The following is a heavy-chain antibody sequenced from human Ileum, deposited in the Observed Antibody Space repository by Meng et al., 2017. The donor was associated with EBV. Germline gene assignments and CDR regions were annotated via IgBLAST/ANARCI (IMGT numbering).Heavy chain of an antibody. Sequence: QVQLVQSGAEVKKPGXSVKVPCXASGYTFTSYGISWVRQAPGQGLEWMGWISAYNGNTNYAQKLQGRVTMTTDTSTSTAYMELRSLRSDDTAVYYCARARLGGYCSSTSCADNWFDPWGQGTLVTVSS. J-gene: IGHJ5*02. V-gene: IGHV1-18*01. CDR2: ISAYNGNT. CDR3: ARARLGGYCSSTSCADNWFDP. D-gene: IGHD2-2*01. CDR1: GYTFTSYG.